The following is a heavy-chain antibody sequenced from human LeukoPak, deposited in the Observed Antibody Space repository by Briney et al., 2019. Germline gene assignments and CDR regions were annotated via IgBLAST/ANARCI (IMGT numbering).Heavy chain of an antibody. J-gene: IGHJ5*02. Sequence: SQTLSLTCTVSGGSISSGSFYWRWLRQPAGKGLEWFGRIYTSGSTNYNPSLKSRVTISVDTSKNQFSLTLSSVTAADTAVYYCASGPQWFEPWGQGTLVTVSS. CDR3: ASGPQWFEP. CDR1: GGSISSGSFY. CDR2: IYTSGST. V-gene: IGHV4-61*02.